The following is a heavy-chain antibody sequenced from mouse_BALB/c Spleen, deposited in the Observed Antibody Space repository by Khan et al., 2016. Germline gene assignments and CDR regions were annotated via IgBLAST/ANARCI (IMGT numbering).Heavy chain of an antibody. J-gene: IGHJ2*01. CDR3: ARSPYFFNY. Sequence: VQLQQSGAELVRPGALVKLTCKASGFNIKDYYMHWVKQRPEQGLEWIGWIDPENGNSINDPMFPGKASITDDTSSNTVYLQGKSLTSEDTAVNYCARSPYFFNYWGQGNTLTVP. CDR1: GFNIKDYY. CDR2: IDPENGNS. V-gene: IGHV14-1*02.